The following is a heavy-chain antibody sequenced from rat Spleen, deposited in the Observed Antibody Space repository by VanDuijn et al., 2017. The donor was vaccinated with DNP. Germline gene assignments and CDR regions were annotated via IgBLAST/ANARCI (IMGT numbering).Heavy chain of an antibody. CDR3: TRGGTYYFDY. J-gene: IGHJ2*01. V-gene: IGHV5-7*01. CDR1: GFTFSDYN. CDR2: MSPTTRSS. Sequence: EVQLVESGGGLVQPGRSLKLSCVVSGFTFSDYNMAWVRQAPKKGLEWVACMSPTTRSSYYRDSVRGRFTVSRDDATSTLYLQMDSLRSEDTATYYCTRGGTYYFDYWGQGVMVTVSS.